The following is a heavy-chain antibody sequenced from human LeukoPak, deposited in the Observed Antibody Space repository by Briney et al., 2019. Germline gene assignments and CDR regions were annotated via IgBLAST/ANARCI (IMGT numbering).Heavy chain of an antibody. D-gene: IGHD6-6*01. CDR3: ARDYSSSNYFDY. Sequence: PSETLSLTCTVSGGSLSSSSYYWGWIRQPPGKGLEWIGSIYYSGSTYYNPSLKSRVTISVDTSKNQFSLKLSSVTAADTAVYYCARDYSSSNYFDYWGQGTLVTVSS. CDR1: GGSLSSSSYY. V-gene: IGHV4-39*07. CDR2: IYYSGST. J-gene: IGHJ4*02.